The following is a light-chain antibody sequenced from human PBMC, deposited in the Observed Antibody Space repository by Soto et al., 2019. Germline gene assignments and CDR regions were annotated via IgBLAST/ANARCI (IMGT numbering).Light chain of an antibody. CDR3: QQYYSAPWT. Sequence: DIVMTQSPDSLVVSLGERATINCKSSQSVLYNSNNRNYLAWYQQKPGQPPKLLIYWASTRESGVPDRFSGSGSGTDFTLTISSLQAEDVAVYYCQQYYSAPWTFGQGTKLEIK. CDR1: QSVLYNSNNRNY. V-gene: IGKV4-1*01. CDR2: WAS. J-gene: IGKJ1*01.